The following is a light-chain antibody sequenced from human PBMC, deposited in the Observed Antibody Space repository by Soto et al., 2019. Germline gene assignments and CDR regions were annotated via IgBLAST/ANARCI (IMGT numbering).Light chain of an antibody. V-gene: IGKV2-30*01. Sequence: DVVMTQSPLSLPVTLGQPASISCRSSRSLVYSDGNAYLNWFQQRPGQSPRRLIYKSSNRDSGVQDRFSGSGAGTDFTLQISRVEAEDVGVYYCMQATHGPPTFGRGTRVEIK. CDR3: MQATHGPPT. CDR1: RSLVYSDGNAY. J-gene: IGKJ1*01. CDR2: KSS.